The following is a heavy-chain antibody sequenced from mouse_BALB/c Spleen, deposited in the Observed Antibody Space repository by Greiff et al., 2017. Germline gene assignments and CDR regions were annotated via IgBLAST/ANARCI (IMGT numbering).Heavy chain of an antibody. CDR2: IYPGGGYT. D-gene: IGHD2-14*01. Sequence: VQLQQSGAELVRPGTSVKISCKASGYTFTNYWLGWVKQRPGHGLEWIGDIYPGGGYTNYNEKFKGKATLTADTSSSTAYMQLSSLTSEDSAVYFCARGVSYYRYDSYYAMDYWGQGTSVTVSS. CDR1: GYTFTNYW. V-gene: IGHV1-63*02. J-gene: IGHJ4*01. CDR3: ARGVSYYRYDSYYAMDY.